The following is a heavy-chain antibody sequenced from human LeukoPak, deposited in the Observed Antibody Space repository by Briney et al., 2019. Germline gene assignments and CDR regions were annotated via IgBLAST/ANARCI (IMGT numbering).Heavy chain of an antibody. V-gene: IGHV4-39*07. CDR1: GGSFSSYY. D-gene: IGHD4-17*01. CDR3: ARDKLRREVDDDDYGDYLAIYFDY. Sequence: SETLSLTCAVYGGSFSSYYWGWIRQPPGKGLEWIGSIYYSGSTYYNPSLKSRVTISVDTSKNQFSLKLSSVTAADTAVYYCARDKLRREVDDDDYGDYLAIYFDYWGQGTLVTVS. J-gene: IGHJ4*02. CDR2: IYYSGST.